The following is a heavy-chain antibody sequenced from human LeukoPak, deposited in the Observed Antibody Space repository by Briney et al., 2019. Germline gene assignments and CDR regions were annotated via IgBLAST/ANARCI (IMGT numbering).Heavy chain of an antibody. J-gene: IGHJ4*02. CDR3: ARDRVGIAVAGIDY. CDR2: ISSSSSYI. Sequence: PGGSLRVSCAASGFTFSSYSMNWVRQAPGKGLEWVSSISSSSSYIYYADSVKGRFTISRDNAKNSLYLQMNSLRAEDTAVYYCARDRVGIAVAGIDYWGQGTLVTVSS. CDR1: GFTFSSYS. V-gene: IGHV3-21*01. D-gene: IGHD6-19*01.